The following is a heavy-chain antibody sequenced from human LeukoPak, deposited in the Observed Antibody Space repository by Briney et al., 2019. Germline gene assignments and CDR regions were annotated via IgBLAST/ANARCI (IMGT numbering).Heavy chain of an antibody. V-gene: IGHV3-23*01. CDR1: GFTFSSYA. Sequence: GGSLRLSCAASGFTFSSYAMSWVRQAPGKGLEGVAAISGSGGSTYYADSAKGRFTISRDNSKNTLYLQMNSLRAEDTAVYYCAKDGSILAVADPFDYWGQGTLVTVSS. J-gene: IGHJ4*02. D-gene: IGHD6-19*01. CDR3: AKDGSILAVADPFDY. CDR2: ISGSGGST.